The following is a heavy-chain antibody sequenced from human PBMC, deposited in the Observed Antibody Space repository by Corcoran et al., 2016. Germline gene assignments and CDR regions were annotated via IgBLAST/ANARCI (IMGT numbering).Heavy chain of an antibody. Sequence: QVQLVQSGAEVKKPGASVKVSCKASGYTFTGYYMHWVRQAPGQGLEWMGWINPNSGGTNYAQKFQGRVTMTRDTSISTAYMELSRLRSDDTAVYYCARAPSPPRPLYDFWSYYYYGMDVWGQGTTVTVSS. CDR1: GYTFTGYY. CDR2: INPNSGGT. CDR3: ARAPSPPRPLYDFWSYYYYGMDV. D-gene: IGHD3-3*01. J-gene: IGHJ6*02. V-gene: IGHV1-2*02.